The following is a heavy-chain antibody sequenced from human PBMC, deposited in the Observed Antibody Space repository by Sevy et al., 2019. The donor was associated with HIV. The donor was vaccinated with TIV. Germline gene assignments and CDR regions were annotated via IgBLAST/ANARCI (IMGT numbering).Heavy chain of an antibody. CDR3: ARSYDFWSGYYTDYYYGMDV. Sequence: GGSRRLSCAASGFTFSSYAMHWVRQAPGKGLEWVAVISYDGSNKYYADSVKGRFTSSRDNSKNTLYLQMNSLRAEDTAVYYCARSYDFWSGYYTDYYYGMDVWGQGTTVTVSS. CDR1: GFTFSSYA. CDR2: ISYDGSNK. D-gene: IGHD3-3*01. J-gene: IGHJ6*02. V-gene: IGHV3-30-3*01.